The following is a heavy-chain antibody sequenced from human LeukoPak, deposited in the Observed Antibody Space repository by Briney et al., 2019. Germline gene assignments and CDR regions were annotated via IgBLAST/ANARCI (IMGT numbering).Heavy chain of an antibody. CDR2: INPNSGGT. D-gene: IGHD3-9*01. V-gene: IGHV1-2*02. J-gene: IGHJ4*02. Sequence: ASVKVSCKASGDTFTGYYMHWVRQAPGQGLEWMGWINPNSGGTNYAQKFQGRVTMTRDTSISTAYMELSRLRSDDTVFFFKQKTAYDILTGYYHPLDYWGQGTLVTVSS. CDR1: GDTFTGYY. CDR3: QKTAYDILTGYYHPLDY.